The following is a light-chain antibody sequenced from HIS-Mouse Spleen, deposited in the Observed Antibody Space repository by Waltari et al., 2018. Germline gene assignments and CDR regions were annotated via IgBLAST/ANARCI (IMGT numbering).Light chain of an antibody. CDR2: EDS. J-gene: IGLJ2*01. Sequence: SYELTQPPSVSVSPGQTARLTCSGDALLKNYAYWYQQKSGQAPVLVIYEDSKRPSGIPERFSGSSSGTMATLTISGAQVEDEADYYCYSTDSSGNHRVFGGGTKLTVL. V-gene: IGLV3-10*01. CDR1: ALLKNY. CDR3: YSTDSSGNHRV.